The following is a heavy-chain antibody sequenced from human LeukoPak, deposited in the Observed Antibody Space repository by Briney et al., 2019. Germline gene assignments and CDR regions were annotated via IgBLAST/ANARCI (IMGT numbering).Heavy chain of an antibody. J-gene: IGHJ3*02. D-gene: IGHD1-26*01. V-gene: IGHV3-21*01. Sequence: PGGSLRLSCAASGFTFSSYSMNWVRQAAGKGLEWVSSISSSGSNTYYADSIKGRFTISRDNAKNSLYLQMNSLRAEDTAVYYCARDRPREAFDIWGQGTMVTVSS. CDR2: ISSSGSNT. CDR3: ARDRPREAFDI. CDR1: GFTFSSYS.